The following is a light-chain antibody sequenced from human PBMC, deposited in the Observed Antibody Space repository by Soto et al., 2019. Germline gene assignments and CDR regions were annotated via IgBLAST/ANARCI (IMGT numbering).Light chain of an antibody. CDR3: LQDFNCPWT. V-gene: IGKV1-6*01. Sequence: AIEMTQSPSSLSASVGDTVTITFRASQGIGKALAWFQQRPGKAPKLLIYGASGLQNGVPSRFSGSGPGTGFTLTISGLQPEYFATSFCLQDFNCPWTFGQGTRVYI. CDR2: GAS. J-gene: IGKJ1*01. CDR1: QGIGKA.